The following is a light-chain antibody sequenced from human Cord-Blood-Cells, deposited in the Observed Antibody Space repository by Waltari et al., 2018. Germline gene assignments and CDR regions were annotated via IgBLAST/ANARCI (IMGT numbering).Light chain of an antibody. CDR1: SSDVGRYNY. CDR2: DVS. CDR3: CSYAGSYTVV. J-gene: IGLJ2*01. V-gene: IGLV2-11*01. Sequence: QSALTPPRSVSGSPGQSVTISCTGTSSDVGRYNYVSWYQQHPVKAPKLIIYDVSKRPSGVPDRFSGSKSGNTASLTIAGLQAEDEADYYCCSYAGSYTVVFGGGTKLTVL.